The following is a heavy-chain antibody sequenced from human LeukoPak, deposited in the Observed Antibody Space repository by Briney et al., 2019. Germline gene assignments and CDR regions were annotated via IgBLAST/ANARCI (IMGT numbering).Heavy chain of an antibody. Sequence: SETLSLTCTVSGGSIASGGNFWTWIRQHPGEGLEWIGRIYTSGSTNYNPSLKSRVTMSVDTSKNQFSLKLSSVTAADTAVYYCARLANSGSYRYVDYWGQGTLVTVSS. CDR3: ARLANSGSYRYVDY. J-gene: IGHJ4*02. CDR1: GGSIASGGNF. V-gene: IGHV4-61*02. D-gene: IGHD1-26*01. CDR2: IYTSGST.